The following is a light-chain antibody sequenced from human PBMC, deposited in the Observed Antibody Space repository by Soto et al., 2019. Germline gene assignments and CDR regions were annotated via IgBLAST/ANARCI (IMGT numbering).Light chain of an antibody. CDR1: SSDVGAYDY. V-gene: IGLV2-8*01. J-gene: IGLJ1*01. Sequence: ALTQPPSASGSPGQSVTISCTGTSSDVGAYDYVSWYQQHPGKAPKLMIYEINKRPSGVPDRFSGSKSGNTASLTVSGLQAEDEADYYCSSFAGSNNFPYVFGTGTKV. CDR3: SSFAGSNNFPYV. CDR2: EIN.